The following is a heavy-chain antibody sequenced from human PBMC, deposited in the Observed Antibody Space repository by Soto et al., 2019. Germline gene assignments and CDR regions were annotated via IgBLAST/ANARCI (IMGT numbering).Heavy chain of an antibody. J-gene: IGHJ4*02. CDR1: GFPFNIYA. Sequence: EVQLLQSGGGLVQPGGSLRLSCAASGFPFNIYAMIWIRQAPGKGLEWVSGITGGGDKTYYADSVKGRFTISRDNSKNTVYVQMNNVRADDTAIYYCAQAPGVEGVGTPLYFDHWGQGAPVTVSS. V-gene: IGHV3-23*01. CDR3: AQAPGVEGVGTPLYFDH. D-gene: IGHD1-26*01. CDR2: ITGGGDKT.